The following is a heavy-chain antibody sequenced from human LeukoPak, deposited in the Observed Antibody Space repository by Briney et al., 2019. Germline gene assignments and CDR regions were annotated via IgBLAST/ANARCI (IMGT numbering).Heavy chain of an antibody. D-gene: IGHD3-9*01. CDR2: INPNSGGT. V-gene: IGHV1-2*04. J-gene: IGHJ3*02. CDR3: ARDQTYYDILTGTTPDAFDI. Sequence: ASVKVSCKASGYTFTGYYMHWVRQAPGQGLEWMGWINPNSGGTNYAQKFQGWVTMTRDTSISTAYMELSRLRSDDTAVYYCARDQTYYDILTGTTPDAFDIWGQGTMVTVSS. CDR1: GYTFTGYY.